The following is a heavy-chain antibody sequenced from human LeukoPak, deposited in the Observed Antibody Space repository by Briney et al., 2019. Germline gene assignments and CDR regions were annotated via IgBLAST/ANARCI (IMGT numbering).Heavy chain of an antibody. Sequence: GGSLRLSCVASGFTFNSNWMSWVRQAPGKGLEWVANIKQDGSEKYYVDSVKGRSTISRDNAKNSLSLQMNSLRAEDTAVYYCARDKYYDRYVDSWGQGILVTVSS. D-gene: IGHD3-22*01. CDR2: IKQDGSEK. V-gene: IGHV3-7*01. CDR3: ARDKYYDRYVDS. J-gene: IGHJ4*02. CDR1: GFTFNSNW.